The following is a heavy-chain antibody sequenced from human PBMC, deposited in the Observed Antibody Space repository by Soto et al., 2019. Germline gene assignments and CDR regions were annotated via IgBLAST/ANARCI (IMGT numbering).Heavy chain of an antibody. V-gene: IGHV4-59*12. CDR1: GGSITVYY. Sequence: PSEALSITCSFSGGSITVYYWNWIRQPPGKGLEWVGHIYGSGSNNYNPSLQSRVTISVDTSKIQLSLNLTSVTAADTAVYYCARASLAEGPEAYWGQGIMVTVSS. D-gene: IGHD6-19*01. CDR2: IYGSGSN. CDR3: ARASLAEGPEAY. J-gene: IGHJ4*02.